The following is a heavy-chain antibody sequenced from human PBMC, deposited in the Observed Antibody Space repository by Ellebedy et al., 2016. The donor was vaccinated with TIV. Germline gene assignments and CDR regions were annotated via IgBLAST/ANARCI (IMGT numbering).Heavy chain of an antibody. J-gene: IGHJ6*02. CDR3: ARGWFGSGMGV. CDR2: TYYRSKWNN. Sequence: SETLSLTCVISGDSVSTDIGWNWIRQSPSRGLEWLGRTYYRSKWNNDYAVSLKRRITINPDTSKNLFSLQLNSVTPEDTAVYYCARGWFGSGMGVWGQGTMVTVSS. V-gene: IGHV6-1*01. D-gene: IGHD3-10*01. CDR1: GDSVSTDIG.